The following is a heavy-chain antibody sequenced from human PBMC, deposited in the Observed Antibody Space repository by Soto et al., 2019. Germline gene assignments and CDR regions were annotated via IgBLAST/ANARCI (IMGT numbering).Heavy chain of an antibody. J-gene: IGHJ4*02. CDR2: VYPRDSDT. CDR1: GYIFIDYW. CDR3: ARPPLPGYSIHFNS. V-gene: IGHV5-51*01. D-gene: IGHD2-15*01. Sequence: GEALKTSCKAFGYIFIDYWIGWVRQMPGKGVEWMGIVYPRDSDTRYSPSFQGQVTISADRSTGTAFLQWRSLKASDTALYYCARPPLPGYSIHFNSWGQGTLVTVSS.